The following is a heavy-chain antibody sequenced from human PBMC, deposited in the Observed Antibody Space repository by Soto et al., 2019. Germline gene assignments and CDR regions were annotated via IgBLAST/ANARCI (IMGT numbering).Heavy chain of an antibody. Sequence: ASVKVSCKASGYTFTSYAMHWVRQAPGQRLEWMGWINAGNGNTKYSQKFQGRVTITRDTSTSTAYMELSSLKSEDTAVYYCARDYLSSKTSLSYFDFWGQGAQVTVSS. CDR3: ARDYLSSKTSLSYFDF. J-gene: IGHJ4*02. CDR1: GYTFTSYA. CDR2: INAGNGNT. V-gene: IGHV1-3*01. D-gene: IGHD4-4*01.